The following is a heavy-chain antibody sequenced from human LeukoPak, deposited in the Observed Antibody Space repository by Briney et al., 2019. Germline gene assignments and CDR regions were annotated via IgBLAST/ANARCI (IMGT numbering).Heavy chain of an antibody. D-gene: IGHD7-27*01. CDR3: ARGGRLLGPPFDY. CDR2: IYHSGST. J-gene: IGHJ4*02. Sequence: SETLSLTCTVSGGSISSSSYSWSWIRQPPGKGLEWIGEIYHSGSTNYNPSLKSRVTISLDTSKNQFSLKLTSVTAADTAVYYCARGGRLLGPPFDYWGQGTLVTVSS. CDR1: GGSISSSSYS. V-gene: IGHV4-39*07.